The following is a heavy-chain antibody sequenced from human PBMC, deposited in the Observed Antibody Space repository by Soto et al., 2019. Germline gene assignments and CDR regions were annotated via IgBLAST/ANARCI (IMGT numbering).Heavy chain of an antibody. V-gene: IGHV1-8*01. J-gene: IGHJ4*02. D-gene: IGHD7-27*01. CDR1: GYTFTSYD. Sequence: QVQLVQSGAEVKRPGASVKVSCKASGYTFTSYDINWVRQATGQGFEWMGWMNPNSGNTGYAQKFQGRVTMTRDTTISTAYMELSSLRAEDAALYYCARRPRNWGLDYWGQGTLVTVSS. CDR2: MNPNSGNT. CDR3: ARRPRNWGLDY.